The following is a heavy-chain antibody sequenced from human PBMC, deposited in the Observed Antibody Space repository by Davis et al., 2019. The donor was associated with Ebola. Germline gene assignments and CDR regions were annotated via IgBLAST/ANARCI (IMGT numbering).Heavy chain of an antibody. D-gene: IGHD3-10*01. CDR2: IDTDGSTT. V-gene: IGHV3-74*01. J-gene: IGHJ4*02. CDR3: ARDFGGRAGY. CDR1: EFTFRSYW. Sequence: PGGSLRLSCVGSEFTFRSYWFHWVRHAPGKGLEWVSRIDTDGSTTNYADSVRGRFTISRDNAKNTLFLQMNSLRADDTAVYYCARDFGGRAGYWGQGTLVTVSS.